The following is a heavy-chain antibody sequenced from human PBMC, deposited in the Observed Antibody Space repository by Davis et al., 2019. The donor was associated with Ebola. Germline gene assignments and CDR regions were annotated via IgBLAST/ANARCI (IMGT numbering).Heavy chain of an antibody. J-gene: IGHJ2*01. CDR2: IIPIFGTA. Sequence: SVKVSCKASGGTFSSYAISWVRQAPGQGLEWMGGIIPIFGTANYAQKFQGRVTITADESTSTAYMELSSLRSEDTAVYYCAKGTTVVIDTYFDLWGRGTLVTVSS. D-gene: IGHD4-23*01. CDR1: GGTFSSYA. CDR3: AKGTTVVIDTYFDL. V-gene: IGHV1-69*13.